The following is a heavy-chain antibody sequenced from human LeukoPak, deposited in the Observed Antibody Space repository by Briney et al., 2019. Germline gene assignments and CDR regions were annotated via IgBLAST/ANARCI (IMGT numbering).Heavy chain of an antibody. Sequence: SETLSLTCTVSGGSISRGGYYWSWIRQPPGKGLEWIGSIYYSGSTYYNPSLKSRVTISVDTSKNQFSLKLSSVTAADTAVYYCARKPIVNSAWYYFDYWGQGTLVTVSS. V-gene: IGHV4-39*07. CDR1: GGSISRGGYY. CDR2: IYYSGST. D-gene: IGHD3-22*01. CDR3: ARKPIVNSAWYYFDY. J-gene: IGHJ4*02.